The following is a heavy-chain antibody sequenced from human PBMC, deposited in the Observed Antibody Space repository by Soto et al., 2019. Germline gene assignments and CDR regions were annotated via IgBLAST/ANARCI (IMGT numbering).Heavy chain of an antibody. V-gene: IGHV1-3*01. CDR2: INAGNDNT. J-gene: IGHJ4*02. CDR1: GYTFTSYA. D-gene: IGHD2-21*02. CDR3: ARGFCGGGDCYSYNDD. Sequence: GASVKVSCKASGYTFTSYAIHWLRQAPGQRLEWMGWINAGNDNTKYLRNFQGRVTITRDTSASTAYMELSSLRSEDTAVYYCARGFCGGGDCYSYNDDWGQGALVTVSS.